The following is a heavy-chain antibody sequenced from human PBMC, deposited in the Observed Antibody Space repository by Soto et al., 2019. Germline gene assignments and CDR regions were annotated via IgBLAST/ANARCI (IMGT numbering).Heavy chain of an antibody. D-gene: IGHD1-26*01. Sequence: QVQLQESGPGLVKPSETLSLTCTVSGGSISSYYWSWIRQPAGKGLGWIGRIYTSGSTNYNPSLKSRVTMSVDTSKNQFSLTLSSVTAADTAVYYCARVMEPGALDYWGQGTLVTVSS. CDR3: ARVMEPGALDY. J-gene: IGHJ4*02. CDR1: GGSISSYY. V-gene: IGHV4-4*07. CDR2: IYTSGST.